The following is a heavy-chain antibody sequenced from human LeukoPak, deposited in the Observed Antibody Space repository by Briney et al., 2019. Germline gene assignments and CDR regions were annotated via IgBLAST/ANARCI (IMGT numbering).Heavy chain of an antibody. D-gene: IGHD1-7*01. J-gene: IGHJ4*02. CDR2: ISAYNGNT. V-gene: IGHV1-18*01. CDR1: GGTFSSYA. CDR3: ARNRPGTHRDFDY. Sequence: ASVKVSCKASGGTFSSYAISWVRQAPGQGLEWMGWISAYNGNTNYAQKLQGRVTMTTDTSTSTAYMELRSLRSDDTAVYYCARNRPGTHRDFDYWGQGTLVTVSS.